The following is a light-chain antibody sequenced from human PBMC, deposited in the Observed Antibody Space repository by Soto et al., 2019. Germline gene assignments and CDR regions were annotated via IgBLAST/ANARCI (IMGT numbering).Light chain of an antibody. J-gene: IGKJ1*01. Sequence: EIVMTQSPDTLSVSPGERATLSCRASQRVSSNLAWYQQKPGQSPRLLIYGASARATGIPARFSGSGSGTEFTLTISSLQSEDFAVYYCQQYNNWPPGTFGQGTKVEIK. CDR3: QQYNNWPPGT. V-gene: IGKV3-15*01. CDR1: QRVSSN. CDR2: GAS.